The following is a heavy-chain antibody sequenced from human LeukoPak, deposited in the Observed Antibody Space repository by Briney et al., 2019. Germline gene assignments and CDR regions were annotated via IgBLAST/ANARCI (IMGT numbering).Heavy chain of an antibody. V-gene: IGHV3-74*01. CDR1: GGSISSSYW. D-gene: IGHD1-7*01. CDR2: MNGEGTTI. J-gene: IGHJ4*02. CDR3: ATARNFRFEY. Sequence: GTLSLTCAVSGGSISSSYWWSWVRQPPGKGLMWVSRMNGEGTTIDYADSVKGRFTVSRDYAKNTLFLQMNNLRTEDTALYFCATARNFRFEYWGQGSLVIVSA.